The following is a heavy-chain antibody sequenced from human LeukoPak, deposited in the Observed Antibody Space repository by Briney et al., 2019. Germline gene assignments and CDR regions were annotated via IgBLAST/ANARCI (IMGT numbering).Heavy chain of an antibody. V-gene: IGHV4-59*01. CDR3: AREASRAGTYYFDY. CDR1: GGSISSYY. D-gene: IGHD3-10*01. J-gene: IGHJ4*02. Sequence: SETLSLTCTVSGGSISSYYWSWIRQPPGKGLEWIGYIYYSGSTNYNPSLKSRVTISVDTSKNQFSLKLRSVTAADTAVYFCAREASRAGTYYFDYWGQGTLLTGSS. CDR2: IYYSGST.